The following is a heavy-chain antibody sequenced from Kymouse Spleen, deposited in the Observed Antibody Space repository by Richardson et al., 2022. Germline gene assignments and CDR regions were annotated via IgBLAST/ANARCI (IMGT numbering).Heavy chain of an antibody. CDR1: GGSISSSSYY. CDR3: ARHDFPLGICFDY. Sequence: QLQLQESGPGLVKPSETLSLTCTVSGGSISSSSYYWGWIRQPPGKGLEWIGSIYYSGSTYYNPSLKSRVTISVDTSKNQFSLKLSSVTAADTAVYYCARHDFPLGICFDYWGQGTLVTVSS. CDR2: IYYSGST. J-gene: IGHJ4*02. V-gene: IGHV4-39*01. D-gene: IGHD7-27*02.